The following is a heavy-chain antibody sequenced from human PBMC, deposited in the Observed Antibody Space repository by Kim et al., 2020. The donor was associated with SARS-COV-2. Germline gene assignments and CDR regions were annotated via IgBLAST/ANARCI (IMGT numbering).Heavy chain of an antibody. CDR3: AKGGRVATIKIDY. CDR2: IGGTGSIT. Sequence: GGSLRLSCAASGFTFSSYAMSWVRQAPGKGLEWVSTIGGTGSITYYADSVKGRYTISRDNSKNTLYLQMSSLRAEDTAVYYCAKGGRVATIKIDYWGQGTLVTVSA. D-gene: IGHD5-12*01. CDR1: GFTFSSYA. J-gene: IGHJ4*02. V-gene: IGHV3-23*01.